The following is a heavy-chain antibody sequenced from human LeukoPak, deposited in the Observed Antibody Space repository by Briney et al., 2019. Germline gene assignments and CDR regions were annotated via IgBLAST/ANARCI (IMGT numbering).Heavy chain of an antibody. CDR3: AREEMATITIDY. V-gene: IGHV1-46*01. CDR1: GYTFTSYY. Sequence: ASVKVSCKASGYTFTSYYMHWVRQAPGQGLEWMGIINPSGGSTSYAQKFQGRVTMTRDMSTSTVYMELSSLRSEDTAVYYCAREEMATITIDYWGQGTLVTVSS. J-gene: IGHJ4*02. D-gene: IGHD5-24*01. CDR2: INPSGGST.